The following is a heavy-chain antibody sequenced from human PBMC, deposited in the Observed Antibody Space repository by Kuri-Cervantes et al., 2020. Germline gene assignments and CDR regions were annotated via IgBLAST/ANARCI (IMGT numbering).Heavy chain of an antibody. CDR3: AEDLVTMVRGVFDY. J-gene: IGHJ4*02. D-gene: IGHD3-10*01. CDR2: IYSGGST. Sequence: GESLKISCAASGFTVSSNYMSWVRQAPGKGLEWVSVIYSGGSTYYADSVKGRFTISRDNSKNTLYLQMNSLRAEDTAVYYCAEDLVTMVRGVFDYWGQGTLVTVSS. V-gene: IGHV3-53*01. CDR1: GFTVSSNY.